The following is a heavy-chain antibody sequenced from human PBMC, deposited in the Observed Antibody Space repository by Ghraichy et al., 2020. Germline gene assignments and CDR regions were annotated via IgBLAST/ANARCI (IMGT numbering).Heavy chain of an antibody. CDR3: ARDQGAYYYYRMDV. CDR1: GGSVSGGSSY. Sequence: SETLSLTCTVSGGSVSGGSSYWNWIRQPPGKGLEWIGCMYNSDSTNYNPSLKSRLTISLDTSKNQFSLKLRSVTAADTAVYYCARDQGAYYYYRMDVWGQGTTVTVSS. J-gene: IGHJ6*02. V-gene: IGHV4-61*01. CDR2: MYNSDST.